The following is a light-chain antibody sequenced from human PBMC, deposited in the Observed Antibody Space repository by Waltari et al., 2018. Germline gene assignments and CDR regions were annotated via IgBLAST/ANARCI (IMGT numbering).Light chain of an antibody. CDR1: HSNLGSNY. J-gene: IGLJ1*01. CDR3: AAWDESHYV. Sequence: QSVLTQPPSASETPGQRVTISCSGSHSNLGSNYLYWYQQLPGRAPKLLIYRNNQRPAGVPDRFSGSKYGPSASLAISGLRSEDEGVYYCAAWDESHYVFGPGTEVTVL. V-gene: IGLV1-47*01. CDR2: RNN.